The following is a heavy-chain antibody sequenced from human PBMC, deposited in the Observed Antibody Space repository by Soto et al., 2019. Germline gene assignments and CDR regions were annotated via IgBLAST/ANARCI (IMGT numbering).Heavy chain of an antibody. CDR1: GFSLSTRTVG. J-gene: IGHJ4*02. Sequence: QITLKESGPTLVKPTQTLTLTCTFSGFSLSTRTVGVGWIRQPPGKALEWLALIYWDDDKRYSPSLRTRLTHTKHPTKTHVLLTMTNMVPADTATYYCEHPVTRFDSFDYWGQGTLVTVSS. CDR3: EHPVTRFDSFDY. D-gene: IGHD4-17*01. CDR2: IYWDDDK. V-gene: IGHV2-5*02.